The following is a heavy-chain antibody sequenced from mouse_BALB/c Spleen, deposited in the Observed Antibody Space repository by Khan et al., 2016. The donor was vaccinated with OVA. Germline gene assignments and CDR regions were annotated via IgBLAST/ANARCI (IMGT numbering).Heavy chain of an antibody. CDR1: GYTFTSYW. Sequence: VQLQESGAELAKPGASVKMSCKASGYTFTSYWMHWVKQRPGQGLEWIGYINPSTGYTEYNQKFKDKATLTADKSSNTAYMQLSSLTSEDSAVYFCAKTGNYGFAVWGQGTLVTVSA. D-gene: IGHD2-1*01. V-gene: IGHV1-7*01. J-gene: IGHJ3*01. CDR2: INPSTGYT. CDR3: AKTGNYGFAV.